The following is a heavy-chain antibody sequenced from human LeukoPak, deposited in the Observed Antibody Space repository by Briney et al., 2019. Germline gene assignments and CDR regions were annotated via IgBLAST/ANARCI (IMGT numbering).Heavy chain of an antibody. CDR3: AKEMAAGGADAFDI. CDR1: GFTFSNYG. Sequence: GGSLRLSCAASGFTFSNYGMHWVRQAPGKGLEWVSVISFDGSAKYYADSVKGRFTISRDNSKNTLYLQMNSLRAEDTALYYCAKEMAAGGADAFDIWGQGTMVTVSS. D-gene: IGHD6-13*01. CDR2: ISFDGSAK. J-gene: IGHJ3*02. V-gene: IGHV3-30*18.